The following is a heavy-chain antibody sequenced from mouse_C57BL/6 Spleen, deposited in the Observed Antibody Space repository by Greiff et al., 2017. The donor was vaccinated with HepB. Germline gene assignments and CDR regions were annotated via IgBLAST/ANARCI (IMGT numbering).Heavy chain of an antibody. D-gene: IGHD2-5*01. V-gene: IGHV1-82*01. CDR1: GYAFSSSW. Sequence: VKLQESGPELVKPGASVKISCKASGYAFSSSWMNWVKQRPGKGLEWIGRIYPGDGDTNYNGKFKGKATLTADKSSSTAYMQLSSLTSEDSAVYFCAREGYSMFAYWGQGTLVTVSA. CDR3: AREGYSMFAY. J-gene: IGHJ3*01. CDR2: IYPGDGDT.